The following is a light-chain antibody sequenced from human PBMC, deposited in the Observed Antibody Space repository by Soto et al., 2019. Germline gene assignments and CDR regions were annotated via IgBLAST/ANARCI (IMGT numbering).Light chain of an antibody. CDR3: MQALQTPRT. V-gene: IGKV2-28*01. CDR2: LGS. CDR1: QSLLHSNGYNY. J-gene: IGKJ1*01. Sequence: DIVMTQSPLSLPVTPGEPASISCRSSQSLLHSNGYNYLDWYLQKPGQSPQLLIYLGSYRASGVXDXXSGSGSGTDFTLKISRVEAEDVGVYYCMQALQTPRTFGQGTKVEIK.